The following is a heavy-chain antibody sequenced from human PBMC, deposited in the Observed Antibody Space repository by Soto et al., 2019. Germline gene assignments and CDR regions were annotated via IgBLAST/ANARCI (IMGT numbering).Heavy chain of an antibody. V-gene: IGHV1-3*01. D-gene: IGHD2-2*01. CDR3: ARDGCSSTSCYSKYYYYYYGMDV. Sequence: VASVKVSCKASGYTFTSYAMHWVRQAPGQRLEWMGWINAGNGNTKYSQKFQGRVTITRDTSASTAYMELSSLRSEDTAVYYCARDGCSSTSCYSKYYYYYYGMDVWGQGTTVTVSS. CDR1: GYTFTSYA. J-gene: IGHJ6*02. CDR2: INAGNGNT.